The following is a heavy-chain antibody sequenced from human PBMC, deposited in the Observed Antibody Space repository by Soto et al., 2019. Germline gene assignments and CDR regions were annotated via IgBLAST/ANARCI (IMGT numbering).Heavy chain of an antibody. CDR2: IHSSGTT. Sequence: LSLTCTVSSGSINSFYWSWIRQPAGKGLEWIGRIHSSGTTNYNPSLKSRVTMSVDTSRNQFSLRLTSVTAADTAVYYCARDRIIGTSYSDYWGQGVLVTVSS. J-gene: IGHJ4*02. CDR1: SGSINSFY. D-gene: IGHD1-7*01. V-gene: IGHV4-4*07. CDR3: ARDRIIGTSYSDY.